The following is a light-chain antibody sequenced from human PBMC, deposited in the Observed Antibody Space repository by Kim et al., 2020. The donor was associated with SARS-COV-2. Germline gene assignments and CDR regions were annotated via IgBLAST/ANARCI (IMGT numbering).Light chain of an antibody. CDR1: SLRRYS. V-gene: IGLV3-19*01. CDR2: GKN. CDR3: NSRDSNDNVV. J-gene: IGLJ2*01. Sequence: VALGQPARITCQGDSLRRYSATCYQQKPEQAPIRVSYGKNNRPSGIPDRFSCSSSGNTASLTITGTQAGDEADYYCNSRDSNDNVVFGGGTKLTVL.